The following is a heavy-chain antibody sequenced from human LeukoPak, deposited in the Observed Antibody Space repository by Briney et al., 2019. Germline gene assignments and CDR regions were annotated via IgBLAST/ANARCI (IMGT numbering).Heavy chain of an antibody. CDR1: GFTFSSYA. Sequence: GRSQRLSCAASGFTFSSYAMHWVRQAPGKGLEWVAVISYDGSNKYYADSVKGRFTISRDNSKNTLYLQMNSLRAEDTAVYYCARAGRWLQFPRFDYWGQGTLVTVSS. CDR3: ARAGRWLQFPRFDY. D-gene: IGHD5-24*01. V-gene: IGHV3-30*01. J-gene: IGHJ4*02. CDR2: ISYDGSNK.